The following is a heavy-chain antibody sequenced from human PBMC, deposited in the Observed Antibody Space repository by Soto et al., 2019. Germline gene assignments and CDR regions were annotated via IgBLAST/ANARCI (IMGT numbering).Heavy chain of an antibody. CDR2: INAGNGNT. J-gene: IGHJ4*02. Sequence: ASVKVSCKASGYTFTSYAMHWVRQAPGQRLEWMGWINAGNGNTKYSQKFQGRVTITRDTSASTAYMELSSLRSEDTAVYYCVRDGGIAVAASGYWGQGTLVTVSS. D-gene: IGHD6-19*01. CDR3: VRDGGIAVAASGY. CDR1: GYTFTSYA. V-gene: IGHV1-3*01.